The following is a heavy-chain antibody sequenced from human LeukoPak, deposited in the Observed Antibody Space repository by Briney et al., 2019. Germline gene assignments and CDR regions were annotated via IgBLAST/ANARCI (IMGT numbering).Heavy chain of an antibody. CDR2: IYTSGST. Sequence: PSETLSLTCTVSGGSISSGSYYWSWIRQPAGTGLEWIGRIYTSGSTNYNPSLKSRVTISVDTSKNQFSLKLSSVTAADTAVYYCAGGPFWIQLWPKDAFDIWGQGTMVTVSS. D-gene: IGHD5-18*01. J-gene: IGHJ3*02. V-gene: IGHV4-61*02. CDR3: AGGPFWIQLWPKDAFDI. CDR1: GGSISSGSYY.